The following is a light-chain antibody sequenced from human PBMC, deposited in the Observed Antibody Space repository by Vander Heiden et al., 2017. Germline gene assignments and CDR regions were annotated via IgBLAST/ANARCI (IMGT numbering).Light chain of an antibody. J-gene: IGKJ1*01. Sequence: DSQMTQSPSTLSASVGDRVPITCRASQSITTWLAWYQQKPGKAPKLLIYDASNLQSGVPSRFSGSGSGTDFSLTISSLQPDDFATYYCQQYSIDSPTFGQGTKVEI. CDR1: QSITTW. V-gene: IGKV1-5*01. CDR2: DAS. CDR3: QQYSIDSPT.